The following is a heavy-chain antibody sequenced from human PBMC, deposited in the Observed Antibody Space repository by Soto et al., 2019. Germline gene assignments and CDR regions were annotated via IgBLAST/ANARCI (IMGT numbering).Heavy chain of an antibody. V-gene: IGHV3-7*01. CDR1: GFTFSSYW. Sequence: GGSLRLSCAASGFTFSSYWMSWVRQAPGKGLEWVANVKGDGRVTYYVDSVKGRFTISRDTAKNSLYLQMNSLRAEDTAVYYCATSAAAPGNNWGQGTLVTVSS. D-gene: IGHD6-13*01. CDR3: ATSAAAPGNN. J-gene: IGHJ4*02. CDR2: VKGDGRVT.